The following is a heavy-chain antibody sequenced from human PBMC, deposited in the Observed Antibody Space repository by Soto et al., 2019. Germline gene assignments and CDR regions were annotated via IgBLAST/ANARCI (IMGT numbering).Heavy chain of an antibody. V-gene: IGHV1-18*01. J-gene: IGHJ5*02. CDR2: ISAYNGNT. CDR1: GYTFTSYG. Sequence: GASVKVSCKASGYTFTSYGISWVRQAPGQGLEWMGWISAYNGNTNYAQKLQGRVTMTTDTYTSTAYMELRSLRSDDTAVYYCARDVTYYDFWSGYDSWGQGTLVTVSS. D-gene: IGHD3-3*01. CDR3: ARDVTYYDFWSGYDS.